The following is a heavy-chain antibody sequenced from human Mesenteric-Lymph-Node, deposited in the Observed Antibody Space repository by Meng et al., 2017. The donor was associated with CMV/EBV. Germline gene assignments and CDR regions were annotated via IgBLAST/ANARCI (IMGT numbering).Heavy chain of an antibody. J-gene: IGHJ4*02. V-gene: IGHV3-23*01. CDR3: AKGRSGSSTSCSNY. D-gene: IGHD2-2*01. CDR2: IGGNGDDT. Sequence: GESLKISCAASGFTFTNYAMNWVRQAPGKGLEWVSVIGGNGDDTYYADSVKGRFTISRDNSKNTLHLQMNSLTAEDTAVYYCAKGRSGSSTSCSNYWGQGTLVTVS. CDR1: GFTFTNYA.